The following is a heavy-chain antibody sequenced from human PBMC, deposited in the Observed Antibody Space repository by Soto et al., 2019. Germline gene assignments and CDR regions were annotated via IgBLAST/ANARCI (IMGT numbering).Heavy chain of an antibody. CDR2: IKQDGSEK. CDR1: GFTFSSYW. Sequence: EVQLVESGGGLVQPGGSLRLSCAASGFTFSSYWMSWVRQAPGKGLEWVANIKQDGSEKYYVDSVKGRFTISRDNAKNSLYLQMNSLRAEDTAVYYCARVGNGSGSYYWHYYMDVWGIGTTVTVSS. J-gene: IGHJ6*03. CDR3: ARVGNGSGSYYWHYYMDV. V-gene: IGHV3-7*01. D-gene: IGHD3-10*01.